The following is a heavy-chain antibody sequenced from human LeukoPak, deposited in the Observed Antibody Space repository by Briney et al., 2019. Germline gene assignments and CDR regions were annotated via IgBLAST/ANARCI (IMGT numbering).Heavy chain of an antibody. CDR3: ARLSGESTIYDY. CDR1: AFNFARHW. D-gene: IGHD5/OR15-5a*01. Sequence: GGSLRLSCVASAFNFARHWMSWVRQAPGKPLEWVATIRQDGGEKYYLDSVKGRFIISRDNARNSLSLQMDSLRVEDTAVYYCARLSGESTIYDYWGQGTLVTVSS. J-gene: IGHJ4*02. CDR2: IRQDGGEK. V-gene: IGHV3-7*01.